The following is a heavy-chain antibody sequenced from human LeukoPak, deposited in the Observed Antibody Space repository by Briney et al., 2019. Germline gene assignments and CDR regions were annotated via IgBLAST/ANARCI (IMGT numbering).Heavy chain of an antibody. CDR1: GFTFSSYW. V-gene: IGHV3-74*01. Sequence: GGSLRLSCAASGFTFSSYWMHWVRQAPGKGLVWVSRISSDGSRISYADSVKGRFTISRDDAKKTLDLQMNSLRAEDTAVYFCARDNGRNGFDIWGQGTMVTVSS. CDR2: ISSDGSRI. CDR3: ARDNGRNGFDI. J-gene: IGHJ3*02.